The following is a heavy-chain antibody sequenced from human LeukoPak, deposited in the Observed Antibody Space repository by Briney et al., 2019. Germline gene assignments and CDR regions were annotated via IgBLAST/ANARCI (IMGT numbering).Heavy chain of an antibody. V-gene: IGHV1-69*06. Sequence: SVKVSCKASGGTFGSYAISWVRQAPGQGLEWMGGIIPIFGTANYAQKFQGRVTITADKSTSTAYMELSSLRSEDTAVYYCAREKIAAAGIFYYWGQGTLVTVSS. CDR3: AREKIAAAGIFYY. CDR1: GGTFGSYA. D-gene: IGHD6-13*01. J-gene: IGHJ4*02. CDR2: IIPIFGTA.